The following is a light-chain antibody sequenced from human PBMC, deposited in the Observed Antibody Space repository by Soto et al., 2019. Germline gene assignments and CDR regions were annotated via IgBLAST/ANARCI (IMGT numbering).Light chain of an antibody. Sequence: DIQMTQFPSSLSASVGDRVTITCRASQGIRDDLVWYQQKPGQAPKRLIYAASSLQSGVPSRFSGSGSGTEFTLKISSLQPADFETYSGLQHNSYPRTFCQGTKVDIK. CDR1: QGIRDD. CDR2: AAS. CDR3: LQHNSYPRT. J-gene: IGKJ1*01. V-gene: IGKV1-17*01.